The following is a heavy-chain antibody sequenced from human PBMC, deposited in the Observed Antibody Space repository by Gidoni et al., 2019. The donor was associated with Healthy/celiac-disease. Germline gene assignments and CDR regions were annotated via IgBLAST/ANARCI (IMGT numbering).Heavy chain of an antibody. CDR3: ARDYYGSGSYNQH. D-gene: IGHD3-10*01. V-gene: IGHV3-66*01. Sequence: EVQLVGSGGGLVQPGGSLRLACAASGFTVSSNYMSWVRQAPGKGLEWVSVIYSGGSTYYADSVKGRFTISRDNSKTTLYLQMTSLRAEDTAVYYCARDYYGSGSYNQHWGQGTLVTVSS. CDR2: IYSGGST. CDR1: GFTVSSNY. J-gene: IGHJ1*01.